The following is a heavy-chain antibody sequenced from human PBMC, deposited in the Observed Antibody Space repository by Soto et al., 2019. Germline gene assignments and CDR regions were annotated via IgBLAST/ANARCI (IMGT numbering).Heavy chain of an antibody. CDR2: ISYDGSKK. Sequence: GGSLRLSXAGFGFTFSTYGIHWVRQAPGKGLEWVAVISYDGSKKYYAASVKGRFTSSRDTSKNTVYLQMNSLRAEDTAVYYCAKDFAVVTGKDFYYGMDVWGQGTMVTVSS. D-gene: IGHD2-21*02. V-gene: IGHV3-30*18. J-gene: IGHJ6*02. CDR1: GFTFSTYG. CDR3: AKDFAVVTGKDFYYGMDV.